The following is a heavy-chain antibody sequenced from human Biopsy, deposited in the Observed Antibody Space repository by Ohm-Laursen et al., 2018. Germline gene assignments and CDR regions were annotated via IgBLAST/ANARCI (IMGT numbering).Heavy chain of an antibody. J-gene: IGHJ4*02. CDR3: AKQWSYYESFTQHYRGDFDY. CDR2: ISYSGST. Sequence: GTLSLTCSVSGGSISSSYWSWIRQPPGKGLEWIGYISYSGSTSYNPSLKSRVTISADTSKNHLSLTRSSLTAADTAVYFCAKQWSYYESFTQHYRGDFDYWGQGTLVIVSS. CDR1: GGSISSSY. D-gene: IGHD3-16*01. V-gene: IGHV4-59*08.